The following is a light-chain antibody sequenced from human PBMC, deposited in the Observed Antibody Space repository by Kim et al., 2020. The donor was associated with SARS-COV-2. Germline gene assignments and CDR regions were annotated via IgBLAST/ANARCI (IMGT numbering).Light chain of an antibody. CDR3: GADHGSGSNFVQR. CDR1: SGYSNYK. Sequence: QPVLTQPPSASASLGASVTLTCTLSSGYSNYKVDWYQQRPGKGPRFVMRVGTGGIVGSKGDGIPDRFSVLGSGLNRYLTIKNMQEEDESDYHCGADHGSGSNFVQRFGGGTQLTVL. J-gene: IGLJ2*01. CDR2: VGTGGIVG. V-gene: IGLV9-49*01.